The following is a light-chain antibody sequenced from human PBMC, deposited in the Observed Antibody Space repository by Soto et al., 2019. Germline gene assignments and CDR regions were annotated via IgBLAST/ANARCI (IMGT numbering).Light chain of an antibody. CDR1: SANIGAAYN. CDR3: QSYDSSLSGYV. V-gene: IGLV1-40*01. Sequence: SALTQPPSVSGAPGQRVIISCTGSSANIGAAYNVDWYQQLPGTAPKLLIYGNNNRPSGVPARFSGSKSGTSASLAIAGLQAEDEGDYYCQSYDSSLSGYVFGTGTKVTV. CDR2: GNN. J-gene: IGLJ1*01.